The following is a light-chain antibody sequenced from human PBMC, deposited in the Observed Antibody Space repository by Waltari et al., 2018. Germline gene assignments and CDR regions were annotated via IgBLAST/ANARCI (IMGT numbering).Light chain of an antibody. J-gene: IGKJ5*01. V-gene: IGKV6-21*02. CDR1: QSISIS. CDR2: YAS. Sequence: EIVMTQSPDFQSVTPKEKVTITCRASQSISISLHWYQRKPGQSPNLLIKYASQSISGVPSRFSGSGSGTDFTLTITSLEAEDAATYFCHQSSKLPITFGQGTRLEI. CDR3: HQSSKLPIT.